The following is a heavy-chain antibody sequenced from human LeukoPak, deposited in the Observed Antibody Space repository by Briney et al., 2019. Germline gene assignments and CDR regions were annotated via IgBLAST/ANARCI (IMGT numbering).Heavy chain of an antibody. CDR2: INHSGST. CDR1: GGSFSGYY. V-gene: IGHV4-34*01. CDR3: ARAAVTTRFTFDY. D-gene: IGHD4-17*01. J-gene: IGHJ4*02. Sequence: SETLSLTCAVNGGSFSGYYWSWIRQPPGKGLEWIGEINHSGSTNYNPSLKSRVTISVDTSKNQFSLKLSSVTAADTAVYYCARAAVTTRFTFDYWGQGTLVTVSS.